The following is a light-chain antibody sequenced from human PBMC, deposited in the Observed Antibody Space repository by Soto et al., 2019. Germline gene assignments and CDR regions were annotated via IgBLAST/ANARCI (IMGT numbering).Light chain of an antibody. CDR2: EVS. V-gene: IGLV2-14*01. J-gene: IGLJ1*01. CDR3: SSYTSSSTYV. Sequence: QSALTQAASVSGSPGQSISISCIGTSSDVGAYNYVSWYQQHPGKAPKLMIYEVSNRPSGVSNRFSGSKSGDTASLTISGLQAEDEADYYCSSYTSSSTYVFGSGTKVTVL. CDR1: SSDVGAYNY.